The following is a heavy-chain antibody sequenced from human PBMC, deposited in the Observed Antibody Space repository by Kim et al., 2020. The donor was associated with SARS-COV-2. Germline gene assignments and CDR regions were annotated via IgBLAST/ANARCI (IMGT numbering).Heavy chain of an antibody. CDR2: IYYSGST. V-gene: IGHV4-30-4*01. Sequence: SETLSLTCTVSGGSISSGDYYWSWIRQPPGKGLEWIGYIYYSGSTYYNPSLKSRVTISVDTSKNQFSLKLSSVTAADTAVYYCARDSGYYAQHFDYWGQGTLVTVSS. D-gene: IGHD3-22*01. J-gene: IGHJ4*02. CDR1: GGSISSGDYY. CDR3: ARDSGYYAQHFDY.